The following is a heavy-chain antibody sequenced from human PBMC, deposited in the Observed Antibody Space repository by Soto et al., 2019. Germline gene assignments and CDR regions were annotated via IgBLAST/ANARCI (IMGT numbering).Heavy chain of an antibody. J-gene: IGHJ6*02. CDR1: GYTFVNYA. CDR2: INAGKGNT. D-gene: IGHD3-16*01. CDR3: ARGLGGWGRPNGPLGVDL. V-gene: IGHV1-3*01. Sequence: QVQLVQSGAEVKKPGASVMVSCKASGYTFVNYAIHWVRQAPGQKFEWMGWINAGKGNTRSLQKYRAGLTFPRETSGPIAYGGLGGLGSEERAVYFCARGLGGWGRPNGPLGVDLWGQGPT.